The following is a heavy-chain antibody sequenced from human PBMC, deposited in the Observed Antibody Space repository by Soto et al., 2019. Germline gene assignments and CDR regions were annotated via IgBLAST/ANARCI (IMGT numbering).Heavy chain of an antibody. CDR3: ARGSYDSSGYYYHYYYYGMDV. CDR1: GGTFSSYA. J-gene: IGHJ6*02. Sequence: SVKVSCKASGGTFSSYAISWVRQAPGQGLEWMGGIIPIFGTANYAQKFQGRVTITADESTSTAYMELSSLRSEDTAVYYCARGSYDSSGYYYHYYYYGMDVWGQGTTVTVSS. D-gene: IGHD3-22*01. CDR2: IIPIFGTA. V-gene: IGHV1-69*13.